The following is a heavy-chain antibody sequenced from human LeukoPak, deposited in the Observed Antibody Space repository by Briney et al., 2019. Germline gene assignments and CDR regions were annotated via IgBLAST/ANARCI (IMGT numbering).Heavy chain of an antibody. CDR3: ATDDYGDQTRWFDP. D-gene: IGHD4-17*01. V-gene: IGHV1-2*06. J-gene: IGHJ5*02. CDR2: INPNSGGT. CDR1: GYTFTCYY. Sequence: ASVKVSCKASGYTFTCYYMHWVRQAPGQGLEWMGRINPNSGGTNYAQKFQGRVTMTRDTSISTAYMELSRLRSDDTAVYYCATDDYGDQTRWFDPWGQGTLVTVSS.